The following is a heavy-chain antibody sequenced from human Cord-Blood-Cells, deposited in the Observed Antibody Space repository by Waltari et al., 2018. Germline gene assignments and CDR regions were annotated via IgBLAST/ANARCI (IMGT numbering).Heavy chain of an antibody. V-gene: IGHV1-2*02. CDR3: ARETELAAALDY. J-gene: IGHJ4*02. D-gene: IGHD6-13*01. Sequence: RWALGQGLEWMGWINPNSGGTNYAQKFQGRVTMTRDTSISTAYMELSRLRSDDTAVYYCARETELAAALDYWGQGTLVTVSS. CDR2: INPNSGGT.